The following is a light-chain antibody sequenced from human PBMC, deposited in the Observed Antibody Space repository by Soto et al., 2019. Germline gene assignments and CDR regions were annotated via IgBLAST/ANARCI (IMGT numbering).Light chain of an antibody. Sequence: EILLTQSPATLSLSPGERATLSCRASQSVGSYLAWYRQKPGQAPRLLIYDASNRATGIPARFSGSGSGTDFTLTISSLEPEDSAVYYCQQRSNWPPITFGQGTRLEIK. CDR2: DAS. V-gene: IGKV3-11*01. CDR3: QQRSNWPPIT. CDR1: QSVGSY. J-gene: IGKJ5*01.